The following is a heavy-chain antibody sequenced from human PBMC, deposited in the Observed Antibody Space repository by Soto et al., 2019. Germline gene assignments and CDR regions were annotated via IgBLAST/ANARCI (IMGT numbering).Heavy chain of an antibody. Sequence: QVQLVESGGGVVQPGKSVRLSCAASGFTFSSYARHWARQAPGKGLEWVTVISIRGGDEYYAESVRGRFTISRDDSKNTLYLQMDSLRVEDTAVYYCARGTIVARQHLDYWGQGTLVTVSS. CDR2: ISIRGGDE. D-gene: IGHD6-6*01. J-gene: IGHJ4*02. CDR1: GFTFSSYA. V-gene: IGHV3-30*03. CDR3: ARGTIVARQHLDY.